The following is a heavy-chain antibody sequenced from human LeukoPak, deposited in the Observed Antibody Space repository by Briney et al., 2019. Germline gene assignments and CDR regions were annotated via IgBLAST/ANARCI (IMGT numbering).Heavy chain of an antibody. Sequence: SETLSLTCTVSGGSISSYYWSWIRQPPGKGLEWIGYIYYSGSTNYNPSLKSRVTISVDTSKNQFSLKLSSVTAADTAVYYCARHWVIEPYHYDSSGYLAFDIWGQGTMVTVSS. V-gene: IGHV4-59*08. CDR2: IYYSGST. CDR1: GGSISSYY. CDR3: ARHWVIEPYHYDSSGYLAFDI. J-gene: IGHJ3*02. D-gene: IGHD3-22*01.